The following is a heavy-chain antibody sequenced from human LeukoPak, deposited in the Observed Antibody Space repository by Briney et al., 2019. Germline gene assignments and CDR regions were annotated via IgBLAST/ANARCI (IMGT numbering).Heavy chain of an antibody. CDR1: GFTFSSYS. CDR2: ISSSSSYK. Sequence: GGSLRLSCAASGFTFSSYSMNWVRQAPGKGLEWVSSISSSSSYKYYADSVKGRFTISRDNAKNSLYLQMNSLRAEDTAVYYCAADWPLDYWGQGTLVTVSS. D-gene: IGHD3/OR15-3a*01. V-gene: IGHV3-21*01. J-gene: IGHJ4*02. CDR3: AADWPLDY.